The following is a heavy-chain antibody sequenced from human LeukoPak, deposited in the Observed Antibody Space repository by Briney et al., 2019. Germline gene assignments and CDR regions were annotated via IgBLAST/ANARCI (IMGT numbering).Heavy chain of an antibody. Sequence: PGRSLRLSCAASGFTFSSYGMHWVRQAPGKGLERVAVIWYDGSNKYYVDSVKGRFTISRDNSKNTLYLQMNSLRAEDTAVYYCAKEDEYYYDSSGYSYFDYWGQGTLVTVSS. CDR1: GFTFSSYG. CDR3: AKEDEYYYDSSGYSYFDY. CDR2: IWYDGSNK. V-gene: IGHV3-33*06. J-gene: IGHJ4*02. D-gene: IGHD3-22*01.